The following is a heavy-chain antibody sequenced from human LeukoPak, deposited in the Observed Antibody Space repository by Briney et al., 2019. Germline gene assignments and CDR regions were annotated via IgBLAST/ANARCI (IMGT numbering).Heavy chain of an antibody. CDR3: ARGALHVFDY. CDR2: ISTSGSTT. CDR1: GFTFSDYE. Sequence: GGSLRLSCAASGFTFSDYEINWVRQAPGKGLEWVSCISTSGSTTYYTDSVKGRFTISRDNAKNSLFLQMNTLTAEDTAVYYCARGALHVFDYWGQGTPVTVSS. D-gene: IGHD3-10*02. J-gene: IGHJ4*02. V-gene: IGHV3-48*03.